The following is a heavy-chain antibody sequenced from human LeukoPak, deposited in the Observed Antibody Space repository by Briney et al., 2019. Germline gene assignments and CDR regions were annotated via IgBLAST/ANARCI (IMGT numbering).Heavy chain of an antibody. CDR3: AKDRSGSGWWHY. CDR2: IWYDGSNK. J-gene: IGHJ4*02. V-gene: IGHV3-33*06. D-gene: IGHD6-19*01. Sequence: IWYDGSNKYYTDSVEGRFSISRDNSKNTLYLQMNSLRAEDTAVYYCAKDRSGSGWWHYWGQGTLVTVSS.